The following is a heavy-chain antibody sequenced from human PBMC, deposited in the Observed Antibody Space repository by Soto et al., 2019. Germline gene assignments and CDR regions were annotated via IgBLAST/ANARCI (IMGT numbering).Heavy chain of an antibody. CDR1: GFTFSSYG. J-gene: IGHJ6*03. D-gene: IGHD2-15*01. V-gene: IGHV3-30*18. CDR2: ISYDGSNK. Sequence: GSLRLSCAASGFTFSSYGMHWVRQAPGKGLEWVAVISYDGSNKYYADSVKGRFTISRDNSKNTLYLQMNSLRAEDTAVYYCAKDGGYCSGGSCSTYYYYYMDVWGKGTTVTVSS. CDR3: AKDGGYCSGGSCSTYYYYYMDV.